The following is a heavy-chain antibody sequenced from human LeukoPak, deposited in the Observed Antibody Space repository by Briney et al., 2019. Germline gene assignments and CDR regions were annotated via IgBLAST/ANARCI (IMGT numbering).Heavy chain of an antibody. Sequence: GGSLTLPCAASGFTLSIYRMIWLRQARGKALECVSYISSSSSTIYYAASVKGRFTISRNNAKNSLYLQMNSLRDEDTAVYYCASAITMIVVPEDYWGQGTLVTVSS. CDR3: ASAITMIVVPEDY. D-gene: IGHD3-22*01. V-gene: IGHV3-48*02. J-gene: IGHJ4*02. CDR1: GFTLSIYR. CDR2: ISSSSSTI.